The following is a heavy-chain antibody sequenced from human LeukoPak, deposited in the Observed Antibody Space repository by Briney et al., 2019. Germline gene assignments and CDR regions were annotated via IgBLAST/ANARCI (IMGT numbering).Heavy chain of an antibody. CDR2: ISDSGGRT. CDR1: GFSFSNYA. V-gene: IGHV3-23*01. CDR3: AKVPYSDYGSGRPPFMDV. D-gene: IGHD3-10*01. J-gene: IGHJ6*02. Sequence: GGSLTLSCAASGFSFSNYAMSWVRQAPGKGLEWVSTISDSGGRTYYADSVEGRFTISRDNSKDTLYLHMSSLRAEDTAIHYCAKVPYSDYGSGRPPFMDVWGQGTTVAVSS.